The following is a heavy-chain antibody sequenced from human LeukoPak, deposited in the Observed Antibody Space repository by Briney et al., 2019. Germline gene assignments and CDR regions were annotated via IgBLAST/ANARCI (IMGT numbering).Heavy chain of an antibody. CDR1: GCSFTSYW. D-gene: IGHD6-13*01. Sequence: GESLKISCKGSGCSFTSYWIGWVRQMPGKGLEWMGIIYPGDSDTRYSPSFQGHVTISADKSISTPYLQWSSLKASDTAMYYCARRDTYVAAAGDFDYWGQGTLVTVSS. CDR3: ARRDTYVAAAGDFDY. J-gene: IGHJ4*02. V-gene: IGHV5-51*01. CDR2: IYPGDSDT.